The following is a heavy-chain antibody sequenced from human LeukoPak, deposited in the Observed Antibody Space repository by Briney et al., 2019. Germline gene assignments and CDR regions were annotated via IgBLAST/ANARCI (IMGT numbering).Heavy chain of an antibody. D-gene: IGHD3-22*01. CDR3: ADLRLDYDSSGYYYHDY. CDR2: IIPILGIA. J-gene: IGHJ4*02. V-gene: IGHV1-69*04. CDR1: GGTFSSYA. Sequence: GALVKVSCKASGGTFSSYAISWVRQAPGQGLEWMGRIIPILGIANYAQKFQGRVTITADKSTSTAYMELSSLRSEDTAVYYCADLRLDYDSSGYYYHDYWGQGTLVTVSS.